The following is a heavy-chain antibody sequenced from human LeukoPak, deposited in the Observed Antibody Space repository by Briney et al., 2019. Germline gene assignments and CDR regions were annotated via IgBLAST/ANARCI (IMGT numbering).Heavy chain of an antibody. J-gene: IGHJ3*02. CDR1: GGSISSGDYY. D-gene: IGHD3-22*01. CDR3: ARAVYDSSGYYYVGDAFDI. Sequence: SQTLSLTCTVSGGSISSGDYYWSWIRQPPGTGLEWIGYIYYSGSTYYNPSLKSRVTISVDTSKNQFSLKLSSVTAADTAVYYCARAVYDSSGYYYVGDAFDIWGQGTMVTVSS. V-gene: IGHV4-30-4*01. CDR2: IYYSGST.